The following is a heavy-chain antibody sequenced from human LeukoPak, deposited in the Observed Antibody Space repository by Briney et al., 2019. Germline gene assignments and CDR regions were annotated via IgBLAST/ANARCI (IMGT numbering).Heavy chain of an antibody. V-gene: IGHV3-48*03. CDR2: ISSSGSTI. CDR3: ARLGYCSSTSCYAYYGMDV. CDR1: GFTFSSYE. Sequence: GGSLRLSCAASGFTFSSYEINWVRQAPGKGLEWVSYISSSGSTIYYADSVKGRFTISRDNAKNSLYLQMNSLRAEDTAVYYCARLGYCSSTSCYAYYGMDVWGKGTTVTVSS. J-gene: IGHJ6*04. D-gene: IGHD2-2*01.